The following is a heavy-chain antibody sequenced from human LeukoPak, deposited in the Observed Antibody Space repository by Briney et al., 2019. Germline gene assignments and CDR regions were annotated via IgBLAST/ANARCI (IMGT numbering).Heavy chain of an antibody. Sequence: ASVKVSCKASGYTFTSAGISSVRQAPGQGLEWMGWISAYNGNTNYAQKLQGRVTMTTDTSTSTAYMELRSLRSDDTAVYYCAREGLSDRYCSITSCYRVYYYYYGMDVWGQGTTVTVSS. CDR2: ISAYNGNT. CDR1: GYTFTSAG. CDR3: AREGLSDRYCSITSCYRVYYYYYGMDV. V-gene: IGHV1-18*01. J-gene: IGHJ6*02. D-gene: IGHD2-2*01.